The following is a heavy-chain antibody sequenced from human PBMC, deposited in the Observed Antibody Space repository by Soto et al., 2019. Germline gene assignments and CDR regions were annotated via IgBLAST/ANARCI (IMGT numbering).Heavy chain of an antibody. J-gene: IGHJ6*02. D-gene: IGHD2-8*01. V-gene: IGHV1-18*01. Sequence: QGQRVQSGGEVKKPGASVKVSCKASGYTFTRYGISWVRQAPGQGLEWMGWISGYNGDTKYAQKFQGRVTMTVDTSTTTAYMELRSLTSDYRAVYYCAKNGQPPYYYYGMDVWGQGTTVTVSS. CDR1: GYTFTRYG. CDR2: ISGYNGDT. CDR3: AKNGQPPYYYYGMDV.